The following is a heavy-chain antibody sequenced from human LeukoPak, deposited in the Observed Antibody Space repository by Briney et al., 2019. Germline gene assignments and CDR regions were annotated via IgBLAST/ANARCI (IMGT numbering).Heavy chain of an antibody. D-gene: IGHD2-21*01. CDR2: INPSGGST. Sequence: ASVKVSCKASGYTVTSYYMHWVRQAPGQGLERMGIINPSGGSTSYAQKFQGRVTMTRDTSTSTVYMELSSLRSEDTAVYYCASEHGLSTYDLDYWGQGTLVTVSS. CDR1: GYTVTSYY. V-gene: IGHV1-46*01. CDR3: ASEHGLSTYDLDY. J-gene: IGHJ4*02.